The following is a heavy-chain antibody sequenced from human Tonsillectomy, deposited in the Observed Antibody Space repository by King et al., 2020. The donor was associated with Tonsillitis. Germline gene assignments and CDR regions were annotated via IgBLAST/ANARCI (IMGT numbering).Heavy chain of an antibody. CDR1: GFTVSNNY. J-gene: IGHJ6*02. V-gene: IGHV3-66*01. Sequence: VQLVESGGGLVQPGGSLRLSCAASGFTVSNNYMNWVRQAPGKGLEWVSIIYSGGGTYYADSVKGRFSTSRDNSKNTLYLQMNSLGAADTAVYYCARDERWADYAILAGLSTQDYYCYGMDVWGQGTTVTVSS. CDR3: ARDERWADYAILAGLSTQDYYCYGMDV. CDR2: IYSGGGT. D-gene: IGHD3-9*01.